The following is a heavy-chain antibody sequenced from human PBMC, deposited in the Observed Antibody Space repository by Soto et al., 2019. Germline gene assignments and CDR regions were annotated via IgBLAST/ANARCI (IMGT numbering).Heavy chain of an antibody. CDR3: ARSRGYSYGYLGTMIVGRPGAFEI. D-gene: IGHD5-18*01. CDR1: GGSISSYY. Sequence: PSETLSLTCTVSGGSISSYYWSWIRQPPGKGLEWIGYIYYSGSTNYNPSLKSRVTISVDTSKNQFSLKLSSVTAADTAVYYCARSRGYSYGYLGTMIVGRPGAFEIWGQGTRVTVSS. CDR2: IYYSGST. V-gene: IGHV4-59*01. J-gene: IGHJ3*02.